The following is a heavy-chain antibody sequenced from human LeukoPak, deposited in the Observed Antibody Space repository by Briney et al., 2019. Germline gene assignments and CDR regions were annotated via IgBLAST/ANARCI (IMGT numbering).Heavy chain of an antibody. J-gene: IGHJ6*04. Sequence: GGSLGLSCAASGFTFSSYAMHWVRQAPGKGLEWVAVISYDGSNKYYADSVKGRFTISRDNSKNTLYLQMNSLRAEDTAVYYCARTGYSSGFTRYYYYGMDVWGKGTTVTVSS. CDR1: GFTFSSYA. V-gene: IGHV3-30*04. CDR3: ARTGYSSGFTRYYYYGMDV. D-gene: IGHD6-19*01. CDR2: ISYDGSNK.